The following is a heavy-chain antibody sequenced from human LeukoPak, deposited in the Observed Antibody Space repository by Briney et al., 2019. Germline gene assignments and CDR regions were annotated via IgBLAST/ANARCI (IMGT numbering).Heavy chain of an antibody. J-gene: IGHJ4*02. CDR3: ARDGRYYGSGSYFDY. D-gene: IGHD3-10*01. Sequence: PSETLSLTCTVSGGSISSYYWSWIRQPPGKGLEWIGYIYYSGSTNYNPSLKSRVTISVDTSKNQFSLKLSSVTAADTAVYYCARDGRYYGSGSYFDYWGQETLVTVSS. V-gene: IGHV4-59*01. CDR2: IYYSGST. CDR1: GGSISSYY.